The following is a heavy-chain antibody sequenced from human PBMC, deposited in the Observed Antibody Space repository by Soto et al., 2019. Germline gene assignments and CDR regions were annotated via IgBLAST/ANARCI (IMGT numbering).Heavy chain of an antibody. Sequence: GGSLRISCAASGFTFSIYAMHWVRQAPGKGLEWVAVISYDGTNKYYADSVKGRLTISRDNSKNTLYLQMNSLRPEDTAVYYCARDRDDSRYSYYGMDVWGQGTTVTVSS. V-gene: IGHV3-30-3*01. D-gene: IGHD3-3*01. CDR1: GFTFSIYA. CDR2: ISYDGTNK. CDR3: ARDRDDSRYSYYGMDV. J-gene: IGHJ6*02.